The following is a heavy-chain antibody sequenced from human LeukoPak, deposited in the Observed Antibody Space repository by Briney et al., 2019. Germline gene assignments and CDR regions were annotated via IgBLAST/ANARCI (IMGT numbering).Heavy chain of an antibody. V-gene: IGHV3-23*01. CDR2: ISGSGGST. D-gene: IGHD2-2*01. CDR1: GFTFSSYA. J-gene: IGHJ6*02. Sequence: GGSLRLSCAASGFTFSSYAMSWGRQAPGKGLEWVSAISGSGGSTYYADSVKGRFTISRDNSKNTLYLQMNSLSAEDTAVYYCAKDPTYCSSTSCYWYGMDVWGQGTTVTVSS. CDR3: AKDPTYCSSTSCYWYGMDV.